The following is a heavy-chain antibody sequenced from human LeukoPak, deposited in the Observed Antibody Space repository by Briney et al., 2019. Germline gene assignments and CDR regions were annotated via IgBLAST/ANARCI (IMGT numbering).Heavy chain of an antibody. CDR3: ARGGQLLPYYFDY. Sequence: GGSLRLSCAASGFTFSNYGMHWVRQAPGKGLEWVSVIYSGGSTYYADSVKGRFTISRDNSKNTLYLQMNSLRAEDTAVYYCARGGQLLPYYFDYWGQGTLVTVSS. V-gene: IGHV3-53*01. CDR2: IYSGGST. J-gene: IGHJ4*02. CDR1: GFTFSNYG. D-gene: IGHD2-2*01.